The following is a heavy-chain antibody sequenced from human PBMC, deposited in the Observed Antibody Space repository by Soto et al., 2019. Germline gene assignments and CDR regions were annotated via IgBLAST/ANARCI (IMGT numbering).Heavy chain of an antibody. J-gene: IGHJ5*02. CDR2: IWYHGSNK. CDR3: ARVSTDTTMSVGWFDP. D-gene: IGHD5-18*01. V-gene: IGHV3-33*01. CDR1: GFTFNNYG. Sequence: QVQLVESGGGVVQPGRSLRLSCAASGFTFNNYGMHWVRQAPGKGLEWVAVIWYHGSNKYYADSVKGRFTISRDNSKNTLYLQMNRLRVEDTAVYYCARVSTDTTMSVGWFDPWGQGTQVTVSS.